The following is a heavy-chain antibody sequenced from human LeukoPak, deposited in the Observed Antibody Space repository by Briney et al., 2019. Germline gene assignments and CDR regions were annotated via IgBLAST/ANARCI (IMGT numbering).Heavy chain of an antibody. V-gene: IGHV3-53*01. D-gene: IGHD3-22*01. Sequence: GGSLRLSCAASGFTVSSNYMSWVRQAPGKGLEWVSVIYSGGSTYYADSVKGRFTISRDNSKNTLYLQMNSLRAEDTAVYYCARGQYHYDSSGYYQFDYWGQGTLVTVSS. CDR1: GFTVSSNY. J-gene: IGHJ4*02. CDR3: ARGQYHYDSSGYYQFDY. CDR2: IYSGGST.